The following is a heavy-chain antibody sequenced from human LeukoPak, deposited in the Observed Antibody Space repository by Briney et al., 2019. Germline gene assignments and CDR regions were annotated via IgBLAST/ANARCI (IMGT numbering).Heavy chain of an antibody. Sequence: GGSLTLSCAASGCTFSSYERSWVLQPPGKGREWVSYISSSGSTIYYADSVKGRFTISRDNTKNSLYLQMNSLIAEDTAVYYCARDAPSSIAARPDYWGQGTLVTVSS. J-gene: IGHJ4*02. D-gene: IGHD6-6*01. CDR2: ISSSGSTI. V-gene: IGHV3-48*03. CDR3: ARDAPSSIAARPDY. CDR1: GCTFSSYE.